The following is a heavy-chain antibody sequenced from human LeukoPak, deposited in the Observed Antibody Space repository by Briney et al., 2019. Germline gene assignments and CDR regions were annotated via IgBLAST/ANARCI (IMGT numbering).Heavy chain of an antibody. D-gene: IGHD3-22*01. Sequence: GGSLRLSCAASGFTFSSYAMSWVRQAPGEGLEWVSAISGSGGSTYYADSVKGRFTISRDNSKNTLYLQMNSLRAEDTAVYYCVIYYDSSGYYSPFDYWGQGTLVTVSS. CDR2: ISGSGGST. CDR1: GFTFSSYA. V-gene: IGHV3-23*01. CDR3: VIYYDSSGYYSPFDY. J-gene: IGHJ4*02.